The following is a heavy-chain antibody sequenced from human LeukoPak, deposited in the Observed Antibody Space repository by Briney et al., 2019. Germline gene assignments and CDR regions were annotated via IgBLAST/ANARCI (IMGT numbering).Heavy chain of an antibody. CDR1: GFTFDDDG. J-gene: IGHJ4*02. V-gene: IGHV3-20*04. D-gene: IGHD3-22*01. Sequence: PGGSLRLSCADSGFTFDDDGMRWVRQAPGKGLEWVSGINWNGGSTGYADCVKGRFTISRDNAKNSLDLQMNSLRAEDTALYYCARVYYYDSSGGYHHPLGYCGQGTLVTVSS. CDR2: INWNGGST. CDR3: ARVYYYDSSGGYHHPLGY.